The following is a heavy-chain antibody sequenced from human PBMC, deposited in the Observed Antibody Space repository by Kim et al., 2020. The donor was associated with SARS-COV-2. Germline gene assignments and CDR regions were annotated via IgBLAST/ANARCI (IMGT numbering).Heavy chain of an antibody. J-gene: IGHJ4*02. V-gene: IGHV3-33*06. Sequence: GGSLRLFCAASGFTFSSYGMHWVRQAPGKGLEWVAVIWYDGSNKYYADSVKGRFTISRDNSKNTLYLQMNSLRAEDTAVYYCAKGGRTRYYDSSGYYDFGYWGQGTLVTVSS. CDR2: IWYDGSNK. CDR3: AKGGRTRYYDSSGYYDFGY. CDR1: GFTFSSYG. D-gene: IGHD3-22*01.